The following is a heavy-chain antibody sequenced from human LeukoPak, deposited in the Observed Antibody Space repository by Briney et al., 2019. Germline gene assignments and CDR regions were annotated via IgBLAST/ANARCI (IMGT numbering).Heavy chain of an antibody. Sequence: SETLSLTCTVSGGSINSGGYYYSWIRQHPGKGLEWIGYIYYSGSTYYNPSLKSRVTMSLDTSRNQFSLKLSSVTAADTAVYYCARDLRDKTNYDFWSGYYSNWFDPWGQGTLVTVSS. CDR2: IYYSGST. V-gene: IGHV4-31*03. CDR3: ARDLRDKTNYDFWSGYYSNWFDP. CDR1: GGSINSGGYY. J-gene: IGHJ5*02. D-gene: IGHD3-3*01.